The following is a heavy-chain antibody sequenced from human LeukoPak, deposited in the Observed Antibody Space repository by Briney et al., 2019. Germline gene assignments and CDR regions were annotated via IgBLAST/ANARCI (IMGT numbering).Heavy chain of an antibody. CDR1: GFIFDDYA. V-gene: IGHV3-23*01. J-gene: IGHJ4*02. D-gene: IGHD2-15*01. Sequence: PGGSPRLSCAASGFIFDDYALHWVRQAPGKGLEWVSAISGSGGSTYYADSVKGRFTISRDNSKNTLYLQMNSLRAEDTAVYYCAKDPIGDIVVVVAADWGQGTLVTVSS. CDR3: AKDPIGDIVVVVAAD. CDR2: ISGSGGST.